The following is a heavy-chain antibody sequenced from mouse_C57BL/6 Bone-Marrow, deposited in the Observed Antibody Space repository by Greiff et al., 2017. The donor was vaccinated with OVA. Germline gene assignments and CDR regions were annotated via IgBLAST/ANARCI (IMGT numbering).Heavy chain of an antibody. Sequence: VQLKESGPELVKPGASVKISCKASGYSFTDYNMNWVKQSNGKSLEWIGVINPNYGTTSYNQKFKGKATLTVDQSSSTAYMQLNSLTSEDSAVYYCARPTHYYGSSPWFAYWGQGTLVTVSA. CDR1: GYSFTDYN. CDR3: ARPTHYYGSSPWFAY. CDR2: INPNYGTT. J-gene: IGHJ3*01. V-gene: IGHV1-39*01. D-gene: IGHD1-1*01.